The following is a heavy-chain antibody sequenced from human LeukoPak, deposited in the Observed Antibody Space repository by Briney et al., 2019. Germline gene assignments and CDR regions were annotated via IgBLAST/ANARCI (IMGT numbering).Heavy chain of an antibody. Sequence: ASVKVSCKASGYAFISYNINWLRQATGQGLEWMGWINTNTGNPTYAQGFTGRFVFSLDTSVSTAYLQISSLKAEDTAVYYCARDGDSGAYNWFDPWGQGTLVTVSS. CDR2: INTNTGNP. V-gene: IGHV7-4-1*02. D-gene: IGHD6-25*01. CDR3: ARDGDSGAYNWFDP. CDR1: GYAFISYN. J-gene: IGHJ5*02.